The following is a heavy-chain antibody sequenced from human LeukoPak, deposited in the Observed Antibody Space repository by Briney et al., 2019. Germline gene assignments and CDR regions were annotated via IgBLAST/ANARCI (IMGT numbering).Heavy chain of an antibody. CDR2: ISSSGSTI. D-gene: IGHD3-22*01. CDR3: ARDYYSSGYGVYYYYYYMDV. J-gene: IGHJ6*03. CDR1: GFTFSSYE. Sequence: GGTLRLXRAASGFTFSSYEMNWVRQAPGKGLESVSYISSSGSTIYYADSVKGRFTISRDNAKNSLYLQMNSLRAEDTAVYYCARDYYSSGYGVYYYYYYMDVWGKGTTVTVSS. V-gene: IGHV3-48*03.